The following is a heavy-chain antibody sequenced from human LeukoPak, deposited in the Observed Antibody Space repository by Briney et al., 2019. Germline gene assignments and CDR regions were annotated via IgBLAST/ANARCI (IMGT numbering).Heavy chain of an antibody. CDR2: IYYSGST. CDR3: ARDLVDTVMSHLVLFDY. Sequence: PGGSLRLSCAASEFTLSTYWMHWVRQAPGKGLEWIGSIYYSGSTYYNPSLKSRVTISVVTSKNQFSLKLSSVTAADTAVYYCARDLVDTVMSHLVLFDYWGQGTLVTVSS. D-gene: IGHD5-18*01. J-gene: IGHJ4*02. V-gene: IGHV4-38-2*02. CDR1: EFTLSTYW.